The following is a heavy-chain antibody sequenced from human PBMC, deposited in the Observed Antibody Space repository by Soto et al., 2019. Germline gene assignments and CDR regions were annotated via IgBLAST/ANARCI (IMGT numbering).Heavy chain of an antibody. J-gene: IGHJ3*02. D-gene: IGHD2-21*01. CDR1: GDSFRDDYS. CDR3: ARQSLHGGGNFMRHPDAVDI. CDR2: IYHSGYT. Sequence: SDTRSLAFPVFGDSFRDDYSWPWCRHHPGKGLGLFGIIYHSGYTYYSPSLESRLTLSVDTSKNQFSLKLSSVTAADTAVYYCARQSLHGGGNFMRHPDAVDIWGQGTMVT. V-gene: IGHV4-30-4*02.